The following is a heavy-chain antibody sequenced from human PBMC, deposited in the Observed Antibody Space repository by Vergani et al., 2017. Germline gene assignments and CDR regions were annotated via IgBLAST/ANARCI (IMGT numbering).Heavy chain of an antibody. J-gene: IGHJ6*03. Sequence: QVQLAQSGAEVKKPGSSVKVSCKASGGTFSSYAISWVRQAPGQGLEWMGGINPIFGTANYAQKFQGRVTITADESTSTAYMELGSLRSEDTAVYYCAGGSSSYYDFXSGYYPQGPYYYYYMDVWGKGTTVTVSS. CDR2: INPIFGTA. CDR3: AGGSSSYYDFXSGYYPQGPYYYYYMDV. V-gene: IGHV1-69*01. D-gene: IGHD3-3*01. CDR1: GGTFSSYA.